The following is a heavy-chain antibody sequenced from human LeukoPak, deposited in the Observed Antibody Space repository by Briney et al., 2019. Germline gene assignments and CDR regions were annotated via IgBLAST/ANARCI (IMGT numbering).Heavy chain of an antibody. J-gene: IGHJ4*02. D-gene: IGHD2-2*01. CDR2: IYTSGST. CDR3: AREDCSSTSCYVNYFDY. CDR1: GGPISSGSYY. Sequence: SQTLSLTCTVSGGPISSGSYYWSWIRQPAGKGLEWIGRIYTSGSTNYNPSLKSRVTISVDTSKNQFSLKLSSVTAADTAVYYCAREDCSSTSCYVNYFDYWGQGTLVTVSS. V-gene: IGHV4-61*02.